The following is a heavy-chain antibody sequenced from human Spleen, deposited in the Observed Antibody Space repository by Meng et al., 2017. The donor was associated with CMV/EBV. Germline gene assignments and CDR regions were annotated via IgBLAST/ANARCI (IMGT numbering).Heavy chain of an antibody. CDR2: ISSSSSYI. CDR3: TRDSSSWYFYFDY. CDR1: GFTFSSYS. V-gene: IGHV3-21*03. J-gene: IGHJ4*02. Sequence: GESLKISCAASGFTFSSYSMNWVRQAPGKGLEWVSSISSSSSYIYYADSVKGRFTISRDDSKGIAYLQMNSLKTEDTAVYYCTRDSSSWYFYFDYWGQGTLVTVSS. D-gene: IGHD6-13*01.